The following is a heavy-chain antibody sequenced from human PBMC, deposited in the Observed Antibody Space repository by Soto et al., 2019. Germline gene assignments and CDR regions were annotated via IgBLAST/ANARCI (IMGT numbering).Heavy chain of an antibody. D-gene: IGHD6-6*01. CDR2: IKSKIDGGTT. V-gene: IGHV3-15*01. CDR1: GITFSNAW. CDR3: TTGRYSSSLYFDS. Sequence: EVQLVESGGGLVKPGGSLRVSCAASGITFSNAWMTWVRQAPGKGLEWVGRIKSKIDGGTTDYGVPMKGRFTISRDDSKNTLYQQMNSMKTEDTAVYYCTTGRYSSSLYFDSGGQGTLVTVSS. J-gene: IGHJ4*02.